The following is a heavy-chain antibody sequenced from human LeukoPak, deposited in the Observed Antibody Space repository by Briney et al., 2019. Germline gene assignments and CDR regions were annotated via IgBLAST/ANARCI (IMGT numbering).Heavy chain of an antibody. V-gene: IGHV4-38-2*02. CDR1: GYSISSGYY. Sequence: SETLSLTCTVSGYSISSGYYWGWIRQPPGKGLEGIGSIHHSGSTNYNPSLKSRVTISVDTSKNQFSLKLSSVTAADTAVYYCARKYDILTGYYESWFDPWGQGTLVTVSS. D-gene: IGHD3-9*01. CDR3: ARKYDILTGYYESWFDP. CDR2: IHHSGST. J-gene: IGHJ5*02.